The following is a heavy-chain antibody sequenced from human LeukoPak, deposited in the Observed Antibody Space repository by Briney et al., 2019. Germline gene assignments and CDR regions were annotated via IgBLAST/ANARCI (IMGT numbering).Heavy chain of an antibody. CDR2: INPNSGGT. CDR1: GYTFIDYY. CDR3: ARTPPPTIVGAHYFDY. Sequence: ASVKVSCKASGYTFIDYYLHWVRQAPGQGLGWMGWINPNSGGTNYAQKFQGRVTMTRDTSISTAYMELRSLGSDDTAVYYCARTPPPTIVGAHYFDYWGQGTLVTVSS. V-gene: IGHV1-2*02. D-gene: IGHD1-26*01. J-gene: IGHJ4*02.